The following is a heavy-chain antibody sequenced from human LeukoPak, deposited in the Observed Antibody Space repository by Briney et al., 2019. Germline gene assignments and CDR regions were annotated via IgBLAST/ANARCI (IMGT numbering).Heavy chain of an antibody. CDR2: IIPILDIA. V-gene: IGHV1-69*02. D-gene: IGHD6-13*01. CDR3: ARRSRGSLSNSIAPADDY. J-gene: IGHJ4*02. Sequence: SVKVSCTASGGTFSSYTINWVRQAPGQGLEWMGRIIPILDIATYAQKFQGRVTITADTSTSTAYMDLSGLKSEDTAVYYCARRSRGSLSNSIAPADDYWGQGTLVTVSS. CDR1: GGTFSSYT.